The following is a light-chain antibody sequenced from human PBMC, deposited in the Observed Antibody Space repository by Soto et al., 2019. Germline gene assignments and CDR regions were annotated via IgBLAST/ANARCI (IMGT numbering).Light chain of an antibody. V-gene: IGLV1-40*01. CDR2: GNS. J-gene: IGLJ2*01. CDR1: SSNIGAGYD. Sequence: QSVLTQPPSVSGAPGRRVTISCTGSSSNIGAGYDVHWYQQLPGTAPKLHSYGNSHRPSGVPDRVSGSKSGTSASLAITGFQAEHEAYYYCQSYDSSLSGWKLFGGGTKVTVL. CDR3: QSYDSSLSGWKL.